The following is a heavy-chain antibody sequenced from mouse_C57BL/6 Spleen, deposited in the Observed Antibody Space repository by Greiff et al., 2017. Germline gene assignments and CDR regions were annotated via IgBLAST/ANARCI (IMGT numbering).Heavy chain of an antibody. CDR1: CYSITSGYY. J-gene: IGHJ4*01. CDR2: ISYDGSN. Sequence: EVQLQQSGPGLVKPSQSLSLTCSVTCYSITSGYYWNWIRQFPGNKLEWMGYISYDGSNNYNPSLKNRISITRDTSKNQFFLKLNSVTTEDTATYYCARDRGPTWVYAMDYWGQGTSVTVSS. CDR3: ARDRGPTWVYAMDY. D-gene: IGHD3-3*01. V-gene: IGHV3-6*01.